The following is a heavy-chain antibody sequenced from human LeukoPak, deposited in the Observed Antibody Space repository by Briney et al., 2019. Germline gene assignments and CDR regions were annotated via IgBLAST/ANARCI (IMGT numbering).Heavy chain of an antibody. CDR2: ISHSGST. CDR1: GGSINSGAYF. CDR3: ARHSLTLFGVVGSGLDY. V-gene: IGHV4-30-2*01. Sequence: SETLSLTCTVSGGSINSGAYFWSWLRQPPGKGLEWIGYISHSGSTYYNPSLKSRVSISVDRSKNQFSLNLSSVTAADTAVYYCARHSLTLFGVVGSGLDYWGQGTLVSVSS. J-gene: IGHJ4*02. D-gene: IGHD3-3*01.